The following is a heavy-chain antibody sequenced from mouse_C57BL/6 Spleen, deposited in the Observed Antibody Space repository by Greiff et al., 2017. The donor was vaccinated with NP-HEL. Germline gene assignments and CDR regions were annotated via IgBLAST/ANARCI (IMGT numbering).Heavy chain of an antibody. CDR2: IRNKANGYTT. CDR3: SRWGYGSGHWYNEV. D-gene: IGHD1-1*01. CDR1: GFTFTDYY. V-gene: IGHV7-3*01. Sequence: DVKLQESGGGLVQPGGSLSLSCAASGFTFTDYYMSWVRQPPGKALEWLGFIRNKANGYTTEYSASVKGRFTISRDNSQSILYLQMNALRAEDSATYYCSRWGYGSGHWYNEVWGTGTTVTVSS. J-gene: IGHJ1*03.